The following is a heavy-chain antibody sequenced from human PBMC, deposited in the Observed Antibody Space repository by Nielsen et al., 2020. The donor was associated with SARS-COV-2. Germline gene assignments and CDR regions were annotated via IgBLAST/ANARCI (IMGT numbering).Heavy chain of an antibody. D-gene: IGHD3-22*01. V-gene: IGHV3-23*01. J-gene: IGHJ4*02. CDR2: ISGSGGST. CDR3: ASDSSGYYSNFDY. Sequence: GESLKISCAASGFTFSSYAMSWVRQAPGKGLEWVSAISGSGGSTYYADSVKGRFTISRDNSKNTLYLQMNSLRAEDTAVYYCASDSSGYYSNFDYWGQGTLVTVSS. CDR1: GFTFSSYA.